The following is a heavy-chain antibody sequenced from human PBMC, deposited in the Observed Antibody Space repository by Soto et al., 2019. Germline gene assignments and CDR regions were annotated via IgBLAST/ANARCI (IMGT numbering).Heavy chain of an antibody. CDR2: ISKSDYT. V-gene: IGHV3-21*01. D-gene: IGHD2-2*01. J-gene: IGHJ4*02. CDR3: AREDSIIIPAVSDF. Sequence: GGSLRLSCTVSGFAFNNYGINWVRQAPGKGLEWVSSISKSDYTYYSDSVKGRFTISRDNAKNSVFLQMNTLRVEDTAVYYCAREDSIIIPAVSDFWGQGTLVTVSS. CDR1: GFAFNNYG.